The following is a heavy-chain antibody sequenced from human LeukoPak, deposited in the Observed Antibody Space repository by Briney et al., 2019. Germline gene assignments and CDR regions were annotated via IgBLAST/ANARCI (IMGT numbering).Heavy chain of an antibody. Sequence: GESLKISCKASGYRFTTYWIGWVRQMPGKGLEWMGIIYPGDSDTRYSPSFQGQVTISADKSISTAYLQWSSLKASDTAMYYCARQWREGYCSSTSCYSFWFDPWGQGTLVTVSS. CDR3: ARQWREGYCSSTSCYSFWFDP. D-gene: IGHD2-2*01. CDR2: IYPGDSDT. CDR1: GYRFTTYW. V-gene: IGHV5-51*01. J-gene: IGHJ5*02.